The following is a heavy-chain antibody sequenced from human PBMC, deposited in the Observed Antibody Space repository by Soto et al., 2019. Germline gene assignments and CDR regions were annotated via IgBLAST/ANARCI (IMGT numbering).Heavy chain of an antibody. V-gene: IGHV3-15*07. CDR1: GFTFSNAW. CDR2: IKSKTDGGTT. CDR3: TRGIIVARYFDY. D-gene: IGHD3-22*01. Sequence: GGSLRLSCAASGFTFSNAWMNWVRQAPGKGLEWVGRIKSKTDGGTTDYAAPVKGRFTISRDDSKNTLYLQMNSLKTEVTAVYYCTRGIIVARYFDYWGQGTLVTVSS. J-gene: IGHJ4*02.